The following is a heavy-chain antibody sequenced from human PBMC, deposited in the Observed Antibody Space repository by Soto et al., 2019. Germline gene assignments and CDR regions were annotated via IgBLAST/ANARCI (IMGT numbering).Heavy chain of an antibody. CDR1: GFTFTTSA. Sequence: SLKVSRQASGFTFTTSAVQWVRQARGQRLEWIGWIVVGSGNTNYAQKFQERVTITRDMSTSTAYMELSSLRSEDTAVYYCAAEVSADRAFDIWGQGTMVTVSS. V-gene: IGHV1-58*01. CDR3: AAEVSADRAFDI. CDR2: IVVGSGNT. J-gene: IGHJ3*02.